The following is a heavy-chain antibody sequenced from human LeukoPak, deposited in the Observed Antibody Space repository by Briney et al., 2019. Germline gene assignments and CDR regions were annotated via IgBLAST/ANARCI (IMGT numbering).Heavy chain of an antibody. Sequence: PGQSLRLSCAASGFSLRTYAMNWVRQVPGKGLEWVSSIGGSDDPTYYADSVKGRFIISSDFSTNTVSLQMNSLRAEDTAVYFCAKGLVVNDNYFDNWGQGTLVTVSS. J-gene: IGHJ4*02. D-gene: IGHD2-15*01. CDR1: GFSLRTYA. V-gene: IGHV3-23*01. CDR3: AKGLVVNDNYFDN. CDR2: IGGSDDPT.